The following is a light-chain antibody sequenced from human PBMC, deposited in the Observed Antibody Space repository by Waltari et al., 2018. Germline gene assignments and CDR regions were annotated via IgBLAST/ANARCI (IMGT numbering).Light chain of an antibody. CDR2: MET. CDR1: CGSLSNTSY. J-gene: IGLJ3*02. Sequence: QTVVTQAPSLSVSPGGTVKLTCALSCGSLSNTSYATCYQQTPGQSPRTLLYMETARSSGAPDRFSGSSLGSTATLTIRGSQSVDESDYSCALYMCSGIWVFGGGTRLTFL. V-gene: IGLV8-61*01. CDR3: ALYMCSGIWV.